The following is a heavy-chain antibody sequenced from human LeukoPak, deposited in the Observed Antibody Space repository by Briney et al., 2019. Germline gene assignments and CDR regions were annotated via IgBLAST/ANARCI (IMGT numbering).Heavy chain of an antibody. D-gene: IGHD1-26*01. CDR1: RYTFTGYY. V-gene: IGHV1-2*02. CDR2: INPNSGGT. Sequence: ASLKVSCKASRYTFTGYYMHWVPQAPRQGVEWLGWINPNSGGTNYAQKFQGRVAMTRDTSISTAYLELSRLRSDDTAVYYCASLKASIVGATTGFGAFDIWGQGTMVTVSS. J-gene: IGHJ3*02. CDR3: ASLKASIVGATTGFGAFDI.